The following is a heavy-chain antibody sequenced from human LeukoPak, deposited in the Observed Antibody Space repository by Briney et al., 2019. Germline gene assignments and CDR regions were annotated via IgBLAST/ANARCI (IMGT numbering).Heavy chain of an antibody. CDR1: GGSFSGYY. V-gene: IGHV4-34*01. J-gene: IGHJ4*02. CDR2: INHSGST. CDR3: ARGNYDFWIDY. Sequence: SETLSLTCAVYGGSFSGYYWSCIRQPPGKGLEWIGEINHSGSTNYNPSLKSRVTISVDTSKNQFSLKLSSVTAADTAVYYCARGNYDFWIDYWGQGTLVTVSS. D-gene: IGHD3-3*01.